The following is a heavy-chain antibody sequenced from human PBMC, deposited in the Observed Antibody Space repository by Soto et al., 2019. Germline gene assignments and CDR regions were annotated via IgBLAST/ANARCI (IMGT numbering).Heavy chain of an antibody. Sequence: ASVKVSCKASGYTFTSYGISWVRQAPGQGLEWMGWISAYNGNTNYAQKLQGRVTMTTDTSTSTAYMELRSLRSDDTAVYYCARDYRYDSSGYSRYYFEYWGQGTLVTVSS. V-gene: IGHV1-18*01. D-gene: IGHD3-22*01. J-gene: IGHJ4*02. CDR1: GYTFTSYG. CDR2: ISAYNGNT. CDR3: ARDYRYDSSGYSRYYFEY.